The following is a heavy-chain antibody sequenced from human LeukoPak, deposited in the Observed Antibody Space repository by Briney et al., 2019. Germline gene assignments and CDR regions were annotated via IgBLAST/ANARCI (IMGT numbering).Heavy chain of an antibody. CDR1: GFSVGANY. CDR2: IYVGGTT. D-gene: IGHD1-7*01. V-gene: IGHV3-53*01. CDR3: AKDRARGGTTDFDY. J-gene: IGHJ4*02. Sequence: GGSLRLSCAVSGFSVGANYMTWVRQAPGKGLEWVALIYVGGTTCHADSVKGRFTISRDNSKNTLHLQMNSLRAEDTAVYYCAKDRARGGTTDFDYWGQGTLVTVSS.